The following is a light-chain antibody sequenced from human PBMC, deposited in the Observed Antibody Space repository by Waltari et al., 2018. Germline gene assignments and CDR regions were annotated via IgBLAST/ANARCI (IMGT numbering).Light chain of an antibody. CDR3: QQYNNWPLT. CDR2: AAS. V-gene: IGKV3-15*01. J-gene: IGKJ1*01. CDR1: QSVSSD. Sequence: EMVMTQSPATLSVSPGERATLSCRASQSVSSDLAWYQQKSGQAPRLPIYAASNRATGIPARFNGGWSGTEFTLTISSLQSGDSAVYYCQQYNNWPLTFGQGTKVEIK.